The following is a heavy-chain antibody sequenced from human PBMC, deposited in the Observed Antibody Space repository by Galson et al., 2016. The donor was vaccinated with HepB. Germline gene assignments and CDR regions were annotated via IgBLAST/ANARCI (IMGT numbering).Heavy chain of an antibody. D-gene: IGHD6-13*01. CDR3: ERGISWGSPY. V-gene: IGHV3-30-3*01. CDR2: ISSDGSKK. Sequence: SMRLSGAASVFTFSSYAMHWVRQAPGKGLEGVAVISSDGSKKYYADSVKGRFTISIDNSKNTLYLEMNSLRVEDTAVYYCERGISWGSPYWGQGTLVTVSS. J-gene: IGHJ4*02. CDR1: VFTFSSYA.